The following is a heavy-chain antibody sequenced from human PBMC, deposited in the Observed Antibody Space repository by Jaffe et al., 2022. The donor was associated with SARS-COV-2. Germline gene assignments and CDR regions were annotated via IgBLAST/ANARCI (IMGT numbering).Heavy chain of an antibody. CDR2: INAGNGNT. D-gene: IGHD6-13*01. CDR3: ARVVSPQQRKTYSSSWNIDY. J-gene: IGHJ4*02. CDR1: GYTFTSYA. V-gene: IGHV1-3*01. Sequence: QVQLVQSGAEVKKPGASVKVSCKASGYTFTSYAMHWVRQAPGQRLEWMGWINAGNGNTKYSQKFQGRVTITRDTSASTAYMELSSLRSEDTAVYYCARVVSPQQRKTYSSSWNIDYWGQGTLVTVSS.